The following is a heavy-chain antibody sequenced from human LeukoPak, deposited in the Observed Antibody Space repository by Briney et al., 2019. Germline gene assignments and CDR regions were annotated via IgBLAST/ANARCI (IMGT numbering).Heavy chain of an antibody. J-gene: IGHJ4*02. CDR2: VHYRGST. V-gene: IGHV4-59*01. CDR1: GGTISDYY. D-gene: IGHD5-12*01. Sequence: SETLSLTCTVSGGTISDYYWSWLRQPPGKGLEWIGYVHYRGSTSYNPSLKSRLTISVDTSKNQLSLRLNSVTAADTAVYYCARYVSSGLDYWGQGALVTVSS. CDR3: ARYVSSGLDY.